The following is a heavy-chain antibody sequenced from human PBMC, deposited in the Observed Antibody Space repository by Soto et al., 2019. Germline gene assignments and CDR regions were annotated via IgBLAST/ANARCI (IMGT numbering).Heavy chain of an antibody. Sequence: GGSLRLSCAASGFIFSNFGMYWVRQAPGKGLEWVAVIWYDGTNEYYADSVKGRFTISKDNSKNTLYLQMNSLRAEDTAVYYCARDDIPGIAVSTYGMDVWGQGTTVTVSS. CDR2: IWYDGTNE. D-gene: IGHD6-19*01. V-gene: IGHV3-33*01. J-gene: IGHJ6*02. CDR1: GFIFSNFG. CDR3: ARDDIPGIAVSTYGMDV.